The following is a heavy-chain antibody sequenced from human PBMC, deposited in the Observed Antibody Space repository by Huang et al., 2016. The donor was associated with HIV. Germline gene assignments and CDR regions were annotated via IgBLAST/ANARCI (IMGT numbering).Heavy chain of an antibody. J-gene: IGHJ4*02. CDR1: GGSIRSDNYY. CDR2: SYYSGST. Sequence: QLQLQESGPGLVKPSETLSLTCTVSGGSIRSDNYYWGWIRQPPGKGLEWIGSSYYSGSTSYNPSLKRRVTITVDTSKNHFSLRMRSVTAADTAVYYCARLPGSITMIRGVITDPYWGQGTLVTVSS. V-gene: IGHV4-39*02. CDR3: ARLPGSITMIRGVITDPY. D-gene: IGHD3-10*01.